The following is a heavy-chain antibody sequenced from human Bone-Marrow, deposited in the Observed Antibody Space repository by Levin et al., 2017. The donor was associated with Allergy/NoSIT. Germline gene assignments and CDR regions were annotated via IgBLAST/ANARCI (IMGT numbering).Heavy chain of an antibody. J-gene: IGHJ4*02. Sequence: GGSLRLSCAASGFTFSSYSMNWVRQAPGKGLEWVSYISSSSTTIYYADSVKGRFTISRDNAKNSLYLQMNSLRAEDTAVYYCARDFVGSTVTYFDYWGQGTLVTVSS. V-gene: IGHV3-48*01. CDR1: GFTFSSYS. D-gene: IGHD4-17*01. CDR3: ARDFVGSTVTYFDY. CDR2: ISSSSTTI.